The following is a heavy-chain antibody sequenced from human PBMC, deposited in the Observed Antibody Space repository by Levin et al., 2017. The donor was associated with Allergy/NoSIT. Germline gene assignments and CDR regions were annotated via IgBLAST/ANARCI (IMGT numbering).Heavy chain of an antibody. V-gene: IGHV4-59*01. Sequence: GSLRLSCTVSGGFISGYYWTWIREPPGKGLEWIGHIHYTGGTNYNPSLKSRVTISIDTSKNQFSLKLSSVTAADTAMYYCARGLAESSRYTHGYWGQGTLVTVSS. CDR3: ARGLAESSRYTHGY. D-gene: IGHD3-16*02. CDR2: IHYTGGT. J-gene: IGHJ4*02. CDR1: GGFISGYY.